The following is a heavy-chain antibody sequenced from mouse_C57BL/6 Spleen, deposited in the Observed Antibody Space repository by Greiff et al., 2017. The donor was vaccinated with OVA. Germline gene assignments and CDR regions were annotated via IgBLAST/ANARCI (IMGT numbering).Heavy chain of an antibody. Sequence: VQLQQPGAELVKPGASVKLSCKASGYTFTSYWMQWVKQRPGQGLEWIGEIDPSDSYTNYNQKFKGKATLTVDTSSSTAYMQLSSLTSEDSAVYYCARSVVVPFAYWGQGTLVTVSA. V-gene: IGHV1-50*01. CDR3: ARSVVVPFAY. D-gene: IGHD1-3*01. CDR2: IDPSDSYT. CDR1: GYTFTSYW. J-gene: IGHJ3*01.